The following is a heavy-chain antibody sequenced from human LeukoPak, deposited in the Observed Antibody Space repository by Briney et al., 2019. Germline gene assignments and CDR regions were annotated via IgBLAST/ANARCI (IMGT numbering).Heavy chain of an antibody. D-gene: IGHD6-13*01. V-gene: IGHV3-23*01. CDR2: ISGSGGST. CDR3: ARDSGPYSSSWYRDYYYYMDV. Sequence: GGSLRLSCAASGFTFSNYAMSWVRQAPGKGLEWVSAISGSGGSTYYADSVKGRFTISRDNSKNTLYLQMNSLSAEDTAVYYCARDSGPYSSSWYRDYYYYMDVWGKGTTVTVSS. CDR1: GFTFSNYA. J-gene: IGHJ6*03.